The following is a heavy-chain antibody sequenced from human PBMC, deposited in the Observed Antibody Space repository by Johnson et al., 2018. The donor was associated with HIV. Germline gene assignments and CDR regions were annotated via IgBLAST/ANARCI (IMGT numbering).Heavy chain of an antibody. CDR1: GFTFDDYA. D-gene: IGHD3-10*01. Sequence: VHLVESGGGLVQPGRSLRLSCAASGFTFDDYAMHWVRQVPGKGLEWVSVICCDSSSIGYVDSVKGRFTISRDHSKNSLYLQMNSLGAGDAAVYYCARVGGSWMLEAFDIWGQGKEVTVSS. CDR2: ICCDSSSI. V-gene: IGHV3-9*01. CDR3: ARVGGSWMLEAFDI. J-gene: IGHJ3*02.